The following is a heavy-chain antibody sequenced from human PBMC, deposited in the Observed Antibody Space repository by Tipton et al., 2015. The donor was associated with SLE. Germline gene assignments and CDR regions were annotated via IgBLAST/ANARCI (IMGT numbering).Heavy chain of an antibody. CDR3: AKTEGDWNFYYYGLDV. CDR2: IWYDGTNK. CDR1: GFTFSSYG. Sequence: QLVQSGGAVVQPGRSLRLSRAASGFTFSSYGMHWVRQAPGKGLEWVAVIWYDGTNKYYADSVRGRFTVSRDNSKNTLYLQMNSLRAEDTAAYYCAKTEGDWNFYYYGLDVWGQGP. V-gene: IGHV3-33*08. J-gene: IGHJ6*02. D-gene: IGHD3/OR15-3a*01.